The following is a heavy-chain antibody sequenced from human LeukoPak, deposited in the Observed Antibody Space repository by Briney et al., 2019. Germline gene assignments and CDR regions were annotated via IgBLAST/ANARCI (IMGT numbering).Heavy chain of an antibody. V-gene: IGHV3-74*01. D-gene: IGHD3-22*01. J-gene: IGHJ4*02. Sequence: GGSLRLSCAASGFTFSAYWMHWVRQAPGKGLVWVSRINSDGSRTTYADSVKGRFTISRDNAKNTPYLQMNSLRAEDTAVYYCARGLVHGTSGYYSDYWGQGTLVTVSS. CDR3: ARGLVHGTSGYYSDY. CDR2: INSDGSRT. CDR1: GFTFSAYW.